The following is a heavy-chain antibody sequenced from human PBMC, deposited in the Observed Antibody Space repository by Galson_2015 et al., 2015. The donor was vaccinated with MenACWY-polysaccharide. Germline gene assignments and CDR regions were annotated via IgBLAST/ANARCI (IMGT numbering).Heavy chain of an antibody. CDR3: AREGSRIVFHAFDT. J-gene: IGHJ3*02. D-gene: IGHD3-10*02. Sequence: SLRLSCAASGSRFSNSGMHWVRQAPGKGLEWVAVIQYDAVYKQYLDSVKGRFSVSRDNSKSTPYLEMNNLRAEDTALYYCAREGSRIVFHAFDTWGQGTMVIVSS. CDR2: IQYDAVYK. CDR1: GSRFSNSG. V-gene: IGHV3-33*01.